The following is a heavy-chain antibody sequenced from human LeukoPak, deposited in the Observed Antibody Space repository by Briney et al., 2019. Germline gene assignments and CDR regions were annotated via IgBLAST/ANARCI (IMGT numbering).Heavy chain of an antibody. D-gene: IGHD3-10*01. Sequence: PSETLSLTCAVYGGSFSGYYWGWIRQPPGKGLEWIGEINHSGSTNYNPSLKSRVTISVDTSKNQFSLKLMSVTAADTAVYYCARDSGTTGEVKFDPWGQGTLVTVSS. CDR3: ARDSGTTGEVKFDP. CDR2: INHSGST. V-gene: IGHV4-34*01. J-gene: IGHJ5*02. CDR1: GGSFSGYY.